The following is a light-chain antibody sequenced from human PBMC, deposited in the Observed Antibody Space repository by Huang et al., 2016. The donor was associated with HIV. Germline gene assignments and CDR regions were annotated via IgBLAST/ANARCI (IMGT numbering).Light chain of an antibody. J-gene: IGKJ4*01. Sequence: IVMTQSPATLSVSPGERVTLSCRANRSVSSNLAWYQQRPYQAPRLLIYGSSTRAPGIPARFSGSGSGTDFSLTISSLQSEDFALYYCHQYNNWLLSFGGGTRVDI. CDR1: RSVSSN. V-gene: IGKV3-15*01. CDR2: GSS. CDR3: HQYNNWLLS.